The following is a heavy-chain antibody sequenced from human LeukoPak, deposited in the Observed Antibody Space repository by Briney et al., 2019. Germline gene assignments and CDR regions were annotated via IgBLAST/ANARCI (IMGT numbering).Heavy chain of an antibody. D-gene: IGHD2-15*01. V-gene: IGHV3-21*01. CDR1: GFTLSSHW. CDR3: ARYSCGGTCYVDY. CDR2: ISSSSTYI. Sequence: MSGGSLRLSCAASGFTLSSHWMHWVRQAPGKGLEWVSSISSSSTYIYYADSVKGRFTISRDNAKNSLYLQMNSLRAEDTALYYCARYSCGGTCYVDYWGQGTLVTVSS. J-gene: IGHJ4*02.